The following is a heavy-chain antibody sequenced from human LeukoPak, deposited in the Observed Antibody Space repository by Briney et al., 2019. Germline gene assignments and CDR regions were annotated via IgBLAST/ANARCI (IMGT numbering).Heavy chain of an antibody. CDR3: AREKFRSMDV. CDR1: GFTFSSNA. CDR2: ISYDGSNK. Sequence: PGGSLRLSCAASGFTFSSNAMHWVRQAPGKGLEWVAVISYDGSNKYYADSVKGRFTISRDNSKNTLYLQMTSLRAEDTAVYYFAREKFRSMDVWGQGTTVTVSS. J-gene: IGHJ6*02. V-gene: IGHV3-30*04.